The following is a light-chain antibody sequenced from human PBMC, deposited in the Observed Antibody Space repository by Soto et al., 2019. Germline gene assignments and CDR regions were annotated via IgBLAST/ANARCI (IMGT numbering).Light chain of an antibody. J-gene: IGKJ2*03. CDR1: QDISNY. CDR2: DAS. Sequence: DIQMTQSPSSLSASVGDRVTITCQASQDISNYLNWYQQKPGKVPKLLIYDASNLEAGVPSRFSGSGSGTDFTFTISSLQPEDIATYYCQQYDNPPYGFGQGTKLEIK. CDR3: QQYDNPPYG. V-gene: IGKV1-33*01.